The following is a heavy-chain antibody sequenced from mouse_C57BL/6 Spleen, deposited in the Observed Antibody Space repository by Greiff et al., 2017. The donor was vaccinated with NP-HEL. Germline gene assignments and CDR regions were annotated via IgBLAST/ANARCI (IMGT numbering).Heavy chain of an antibody. CDR3: ARRNDYGSTDAMDD. CDR2: INPSTGGT. J-gene: IGHJ4*01. Sequence: VQLQQSGPELVKPGASVKISCKASGYSFTGYSMNWVKQSPEQSLEWIGEINPSTGGTTSNQKFKAKATLTVDNSSSTAYMQLKRLTAEDSAVYDGARRNDYGSTDAMDDWGQGTSVTVAS. CDR1: GYSFTGYS. D-gene: IGHD1-1*01. V-gene: IGHV1-42*01.